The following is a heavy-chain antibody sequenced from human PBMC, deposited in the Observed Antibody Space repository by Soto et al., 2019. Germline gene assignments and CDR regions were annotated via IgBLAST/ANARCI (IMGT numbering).Heavy chain of an antibody. Sequence: QGQLVQSGAEVKKPGASVKVSCKASGYTFNKYSISWVRQAPGQGLEWMGWISAYNGNTDFAQKFQGRVTMAIDTSTSTAYMELRSLRSDDTAVFSCTRGHGDFAGDFDYWGQGTLVTVSS. CDR2: ISAYNGNT. V-gene: IGHV1-18*04. J-gene: IGHJ4*02. CDR3: TRGHGDFAGDFDY. D-gene: IGHD4-17*01. CDR1: GYTFNKYS.